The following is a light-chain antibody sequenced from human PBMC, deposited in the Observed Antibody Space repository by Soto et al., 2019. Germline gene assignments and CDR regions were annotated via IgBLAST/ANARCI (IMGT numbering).Light chain of an antibody. Sequence: DIQMTQSPSTLSASVGDRVTVTCRASQSINGWLAWYQQKPGKAPKLLIYDASSLQSGVPSRFTGSGFGTEFTLTISSLQPEDFATYYCQQSYNAPITFGQGTRLEIK. V-gene: IGKV1-5*01. CDR1: QSINGW. CDR2: DAS. CDR3: QQSYNAPIT. J-gene: IGKJ5*01.